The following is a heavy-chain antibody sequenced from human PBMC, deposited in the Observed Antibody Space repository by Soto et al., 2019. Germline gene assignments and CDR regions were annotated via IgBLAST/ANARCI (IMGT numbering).Heavy chain of an antibody. CDR3: ARVTGRYYYGMDV. V-gene: IGHV4-34*01. Sequence: QVQLQQWGAGLLKPSETLSLTCAVYGGSFSGYYWSWIPQPPGKGLEWIGEINHSGSTNYNPSLKSRVTISVDTSKNQFSLKLSSVTAADTAVYYCARVTGRYYYGMDVWGQGTTVTVSS. J-gene: IGHJ6*02. CDR2: INHSGST. CDR1: GGSFSGYY.